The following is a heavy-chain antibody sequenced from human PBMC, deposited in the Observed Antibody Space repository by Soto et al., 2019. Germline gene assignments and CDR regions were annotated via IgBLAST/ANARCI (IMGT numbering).Heavy chain of an antibody. CDR2: INPSGGST. J-gene: IGHJ4*02. Sequence: QVQLVQSGAEVKKPGASVKVSCKASGYTFTTYYMHWVRQAPGQGLEWMGIINPSGGSTSYAQKFQGRVTMTGDTSTNTVYMELSSLRSEDTAVYYCAREVERGYSYGSLEYWGQGTLVTVSS. V-gene: IGHV1-46*01. CDR1: GYTFTTYY. CDR3: AREVERGYSYGSLEY. D-gene: IGHD5-18*01.